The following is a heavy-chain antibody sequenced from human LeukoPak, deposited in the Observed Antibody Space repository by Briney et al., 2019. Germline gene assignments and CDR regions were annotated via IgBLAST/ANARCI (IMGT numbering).Heavy chain of an antibody. D-gene: IGHD3-10*01. V-gene: IGHV4-39*01. Sequence: KPSETLSLTCTVPGGSISSSSYYWGWIRQPPGKGLEWIGSIYYSGSTYYNPSLKSRVTISVDTSKNQFSLKLSSVTAADTAVYYCARNPTMYYYGSGSPNWFDPWGQGTLVTVSS. CDR3: ARNPTMYYYGSGSPNWFDP. CDR2: IYYSGST. CDR1: GGSISSSSYY. J-gene: IGHJ5*02.